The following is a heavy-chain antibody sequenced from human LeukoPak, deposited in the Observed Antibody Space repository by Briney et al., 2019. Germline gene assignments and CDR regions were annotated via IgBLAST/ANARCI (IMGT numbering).Heavy chain of an antibody. CDR3: ARALWAIFGVVTD. J-gene: IGHJ3*01. CDR1: GFTFSSYW. CDR2: IKQDGSEK. V-gene: IGHV3-7*01. Sequence: GGSLGLSCAASGFTFSSYWMSWVRQAPGKGLEWVANIKQDGSEKYYVDSVKGRFTISRDNAKNSLYLQMNSLRAEDTAVYYCARALWAIFGVVTDWGQGTMVTVSS. D-gene: IGHD3-3*01.